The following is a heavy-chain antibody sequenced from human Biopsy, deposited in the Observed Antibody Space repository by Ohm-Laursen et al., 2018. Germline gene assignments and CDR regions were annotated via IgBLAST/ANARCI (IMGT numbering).Heavy chain of an antibody. CDR2: MIPNSGKT. CDR3: ARGSPRRVSIFEASIYWFDT. V-gene: IGHV1-8*01. J-gene: IGHJ5*02. CDR1: GYSFTTYD. D-gene: IGHD6-6*01. Sequence: VASVKVSCKASGYSFTTYDVNRVRQARGQGLEWMGWMIPNSGKTGYAQRFQGRVTLTMNTSIGTAYMELSGLRSEDTAVYYCARGSPRRVSIFEASIYWFDTWGQGTLVTVSS.